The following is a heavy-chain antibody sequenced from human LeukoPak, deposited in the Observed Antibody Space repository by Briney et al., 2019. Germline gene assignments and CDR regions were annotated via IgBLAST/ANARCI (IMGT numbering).Heavy chain of an antibody. CDR1: GFTFSDYG. J-gene: IGHJ4*02. D-gene: IGHD3-10*01. CDR3: AKEGSSYYPDY. CDR2: IRYDGSET. V-gene: IGHV3-30*02. Sequence: PGGSLRLSCAASGFTFSDYGMHWVRQAPGKGLEWVVFIRYDGSETHYADSVKGRFTISRDNSRNTLYLQMNSLRTEDTAVYYCAKEGSSYYPDYWSQGTLVTVSS.